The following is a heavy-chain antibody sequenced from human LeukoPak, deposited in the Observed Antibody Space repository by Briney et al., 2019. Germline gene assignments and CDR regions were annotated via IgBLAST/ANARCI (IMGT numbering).Heavy chain of an antibody. CDR2: ISGSGDNT. D-gene: IGHD3-9*01. CDR1: GFTFRTYA. CDR3: AKGDDILTGYLSYFDY. V-gene: IGHV3-23*01. Sequence: GGSLRLSCAASGFTFRTYAMNWVRQAPGKGLEWVSGISGSGDNTYYADSVKGRFTIARDNSKNTLYLQMNSLRAEDTAVYYCAKGDDILTGYLSYFDYWGQGTLVTVSS. J-gene: IGHJ4*02.